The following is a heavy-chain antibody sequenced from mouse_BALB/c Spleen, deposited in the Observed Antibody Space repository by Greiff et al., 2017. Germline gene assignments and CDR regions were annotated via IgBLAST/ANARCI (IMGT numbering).Heavy chain of an antibody. CDR1: GFDFSRYW. CDR2: INPDSSTI. Sequence: EVQGVESGGGLVQPGGSLKLSCAASGFDFSRYWMSWVRQAPGKGLEWIGEINPDSSTINYTPSLKDKFIISRDNAKNTLYLQMSKVRSEDTALYYCAREGYYGSSPYAMDYWGQGTSVTVSS. V-gene: IGHV4-1*02. CDR3: AREGYYGSSPYAMDY. D-gene: IGHD1-1*01. J-gene: IGHJ4*01.